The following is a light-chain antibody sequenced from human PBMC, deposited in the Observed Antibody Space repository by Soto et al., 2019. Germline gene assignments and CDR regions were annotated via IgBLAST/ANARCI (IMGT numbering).Light chain of an antibody. CDR3: QQHGDSPCT. Sequence: EIVLTQSPGTLSLSPGERATLSCRTSESVSSNFLAWYQQKPGQAPRLLLYGASTRAAGIPARFSGSGSGTDFTLTISRLEPEDFATYYCQQHGDSPCTFGPGTTVDI. V-gene: IGKV3-20*01. CDR1: ESVSSNF. J-gene: IGKJ3*01. CDR2: GAS.